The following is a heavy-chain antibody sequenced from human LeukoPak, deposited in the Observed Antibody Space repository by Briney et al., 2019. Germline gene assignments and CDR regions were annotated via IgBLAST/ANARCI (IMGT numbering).Heavy chain of an antibody. V-gene: IGHV3-53*01. CDR1: GFTVSSNY. CDR2: IYSGGST. CDR3: ARDSDCGGDCYPGSYYYYGMDV. D-gene: IGHD2-21*02. J-gene: IGHJ6*02. Sequence: PGGSLRLSCAASGFTVSSNYMSWVRQAPGKGLEWVSVIYSGGSTYYADSVKGRFTISRDNSKNTLYLQMNSLRAEDTAVYYCARDSDCGGDCYPGSYYYYGMDVWGQGTTVTVSS.